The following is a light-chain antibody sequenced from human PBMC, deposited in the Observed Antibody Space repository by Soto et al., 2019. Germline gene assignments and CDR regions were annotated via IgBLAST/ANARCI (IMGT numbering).Light chain of an antibody. Sequence: SYELTQPPSVSVAPGQTARITCGGNNIGSESVHWYQQKPGQAPVLVVYDDSDRPSGIPERFSGSNSGNTATLTISRVEAGDEADYYCQVWDNSRDQVPFGGGTKLTVL. CDR2: DDS. CDR1: NIGSES. CDR3: QVWDNSRDQVP. J-gene: IGLJ2*01. V-gene: IGLV3-21*02.